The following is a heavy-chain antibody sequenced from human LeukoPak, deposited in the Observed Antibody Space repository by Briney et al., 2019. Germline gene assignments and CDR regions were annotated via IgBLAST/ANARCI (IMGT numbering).Heavy chain of an antibody. CDR2: ISGSGGST. CDR1: GFTFSSYA. V-gene: IGHV3-23*01. D-gene: IGHD3-3*01. J-gene: IGHJ4*02. CDR3: AKDPKRITIFGVVGLDY. Sequence: GGSLRLSCAASGFTFSSYAMSWVRQAPGKGLEWVSAISGSGGSTYYADSVKGRFTISRENSKNTLYLQMNSLSAEDTAVYYCAKDPKRITIFGVVGLDYWGQGPLVTVSS.